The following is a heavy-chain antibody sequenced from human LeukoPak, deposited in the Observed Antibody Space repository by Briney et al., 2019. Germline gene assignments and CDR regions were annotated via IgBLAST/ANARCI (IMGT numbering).Heavy chain of an antibody. J-gene: IGHJ4*02. D-gene: IGHD3-3*01. CDR3: AKKYHNWIDY. V-gene: IGHV3-30*18. CDR1: GFTFDNSG. Sequence: PGGSLRLSCAASGFTFDNSGMHWVRQAPGKGLEWMAVISYDGTNSYYADSVKGRFAISRDNSKNTVFLQMNSLRVEDTAVYYCAKKYHNWIDYWGQGTLVTVSS. CDR2: ISYDGTNS.